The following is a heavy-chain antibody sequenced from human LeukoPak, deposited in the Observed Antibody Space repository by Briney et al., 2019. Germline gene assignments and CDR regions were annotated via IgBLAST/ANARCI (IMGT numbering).Heavy chain of an antibody. D-gene: IGHD1-14*01. J-gene: IGHJ4*02. CDR1: GGSISSYY. CDR2: IYYSGST. Sequence: SETLSLTCTVSGGSISSYYWSWIRQPPGKGLEWIGYIYYSGSTNYNPSLKSRVTISVDTSKNQFSLKLSSVTAADTAVYYCARGPVVTDFDYCGQGSLVTVSS. CDR3: ARGPVVTDFDY. V-gene: IGHV4-59*01.